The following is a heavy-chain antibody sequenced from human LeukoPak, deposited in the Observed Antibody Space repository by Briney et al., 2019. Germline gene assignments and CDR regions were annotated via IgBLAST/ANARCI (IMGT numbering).Heavy chain of an antibody. J-gene: IGHJ3*02. Sequence: ALVKVSCKASGGTFSSYAISWVRQAPGQGLEWMGGIIPIFGTANYAQKFQGRVTITADESTSTAYMELSSLRSEDTAVYYCAKVGRSGWPILDAFDIWGQGTMVTVSS. CDR1: GGTFSSYA. CDR2: IIPIFGTA. D-gene: IGHD6-19*01. CDR3: AKVGRSGWPILDAFDI. V-gene: IGHV1-69*13.